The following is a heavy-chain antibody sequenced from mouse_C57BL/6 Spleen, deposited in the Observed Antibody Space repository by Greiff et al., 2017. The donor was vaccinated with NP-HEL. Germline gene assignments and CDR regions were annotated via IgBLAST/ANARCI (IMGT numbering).Heavy chain of an antibody. CDR3: ARRGYHYYAMDY. V-gene: IGHV1-50*01. CDR2: IDPSDSYT. CDR1: GYTFTSYW. Sequence: QVQLKQPGAELVKPGASVKLSCKASGYTFTSYWMQWVHQRPGQGLEWIGEIDPSDSYTNYTQTFKGKATLTVDTASSTAYMQLSSLTSEDSAVYYCARRGYHYYAMDYWGQGTSVTVSS. J-gene: IGHJ4*01. D-gene: IGHD3-1*01.